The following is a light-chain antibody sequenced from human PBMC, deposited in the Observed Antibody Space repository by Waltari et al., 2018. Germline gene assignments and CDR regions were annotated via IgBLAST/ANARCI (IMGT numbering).Light chain of an antibody. CDR1: SSNIGNNY. V-gene: IGLV1-51*02. J-gene: IGLJ7*01. Sequence: QSVLPQPPSVSAAPGQRVTISCSGGSSNIGNNYVSWYRQFPGTAPKLLSVEKTERPAGIPGRYSVSKSGTSATLDITGLQAGDEADYYCGTWDSSLSGAVFGGGTHLTVL. CDR3: GTWDSSLSGAV. CDR2: EKT.